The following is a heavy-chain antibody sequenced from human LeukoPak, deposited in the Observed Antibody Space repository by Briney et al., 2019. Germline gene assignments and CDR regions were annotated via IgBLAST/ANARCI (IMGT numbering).Heavy chain of an antibody. V-gene: IGHV5-10-1*01. CDR1: GYSFTSYW. J-gene: IGHJ4*02. CDR2: IDPSDSYT. CDR3: ARDDSSGYDY. Sequence: GESLKISCKGSGYSFTSYWIAWVRQMPGKGLEWMGRIDPSDSYTNYSPSFQGHVTISTDKSISTAYLQWSSLKASDTAMYYCARDDSSGYDYWGQGTLVTVSS. D-gene: IGHD3-22*01.